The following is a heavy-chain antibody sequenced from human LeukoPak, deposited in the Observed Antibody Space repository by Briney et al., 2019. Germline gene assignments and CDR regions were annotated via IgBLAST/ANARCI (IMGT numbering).Heavy chain of an antibody. CDR3: ARTPYYDFWSGTDYFDY. CDR2: ISAYNGNT. CDR1: GYTFTSYG. J-gene: IGHJ4*02. D-gene: IGHD3-3*01. V-gene: IGHV1-18*01. Sequence: ASVKVSCKASGYTFTSYGISWVRQAPGQGLEWMGWISAYNGNTNYAQKLQGRVTMTTDTSTSTAYMELRSLRSDDTAVYYCARTPYYDFWSGTDYFDYWGQGTLVTVSS.